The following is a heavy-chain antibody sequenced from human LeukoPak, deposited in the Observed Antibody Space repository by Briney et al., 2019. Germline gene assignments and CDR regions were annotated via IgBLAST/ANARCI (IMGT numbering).Heavy chain of an antibody. V-gene: IGHV4-59*08. D-gene: IGHD7-27*01. CDR2: IYYSGST. Sequence: SETLSLTCTVSGGSISSYYWSWIRQPPGKGLEWIGYIYYSGSTNYNPSLKSRVAISVDTSKNQFSLKLSSVTAADTAVYYCARRHWGPIDYWGEGTLVTVSS. J-gene: IGHJ4*02. CDR1: GGSISSYY. CDR3: ARRHWGPIDY.